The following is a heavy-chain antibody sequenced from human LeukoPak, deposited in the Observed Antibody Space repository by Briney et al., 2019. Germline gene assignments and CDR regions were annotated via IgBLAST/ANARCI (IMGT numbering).Heavy chain of an antibody. J-gene: IGHJ5*02. CDR2: INPNSGGT. V-gene: IGHV1-2*06. D-gene: IGHD2-2*02. CDR1: GYTFTGYY. CDR3: ASFQLLYGESIGNWFDP. Sequence: ASVKVSCKASGYTFTGYYMHWVRQAPGQGLEWMGRINPNSGGTNYAQKFQGRVTMTRDTSISTAYMELSRLRSDDTAVYCCASFQLLYGESIGNWFDPWGQGTLVTVSS.